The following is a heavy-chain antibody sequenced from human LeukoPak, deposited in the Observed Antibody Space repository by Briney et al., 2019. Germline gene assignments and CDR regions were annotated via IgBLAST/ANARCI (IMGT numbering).Heavy chain of an antibody. Sequence: GGALRLSCAPSGVTSSSYSMNGVRQAPGEGLEWVSSISSSSSYIYYADSVKGRFTISRDNAKNSLYLQMNSLRAEDTAVYYCARAQQYYFDYWGQGTLVTVSS. CDR3: ARAQQYYFDY. CDR1: GVTSSSYS. D-gene: IGHD4-11*01. J-gene: IGHJ4*02. V-gene: IGHV3-21*01. CDR2: ISSSSSYI.